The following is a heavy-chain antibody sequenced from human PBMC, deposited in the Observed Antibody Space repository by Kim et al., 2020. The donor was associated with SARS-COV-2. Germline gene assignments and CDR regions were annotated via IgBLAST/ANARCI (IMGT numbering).Heavy chain of an antibody. Sequence: GRTNYNPSLKSRVPISVDTSKNQFSLKLSSVTAADTAVYYCARRGRLFDYWGQGTLVTVSS. V-gene: IGHV4-34*01. J-gene: IGHJ4*02. CDR3: ARRGRLFDY. D-gene: IGHD3-10*01. CDR2: GRT.